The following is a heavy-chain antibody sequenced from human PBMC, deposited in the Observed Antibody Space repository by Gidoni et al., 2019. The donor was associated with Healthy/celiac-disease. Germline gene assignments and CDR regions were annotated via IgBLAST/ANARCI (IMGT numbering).Heavy chain of an antibody. CDR3: ARGTSQYGSGTYFDY. V-gene: IGHV4-31*03. CDR2: IYYSGST. CDR1: GGSIGRGGYY. Sequence: QVQLQESGPGLVKPSQTRTPTCPVSGGSIGRGGYYWSWIRQHPGQGLAWIGYIYYSGSTYDNPSLKSRVTISVDPSRNQFSLKLSSVTAADPAVYYCARGTSQYGSGTYFDYWGQGTLVTVSS. D-gene: IGHD3-10*01. J-gene: IGHJ4*02.